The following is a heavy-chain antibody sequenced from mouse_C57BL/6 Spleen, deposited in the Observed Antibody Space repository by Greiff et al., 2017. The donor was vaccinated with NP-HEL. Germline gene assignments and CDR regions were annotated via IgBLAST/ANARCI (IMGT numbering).Heavy chain of an antibody. D-gene: IGHD1-1*01. J-gene: IGHJ1*03. V-gene: IGHV1-55*01. CDR3: ARKLRWYFDV. CDR1: GYTFTSYW. CDR2: IYPGSGST. Sequence: QVQLQQPGAELVKPGASVKMSCKASGYTFTSYWITWVKQRPGQGLEWLGDIYPGSGSTNYNEKFKSKATLTVDTSSSTAYMQLSSLTSEDSAVYYCARKLRWYFDVWGTGTTVTVSS.